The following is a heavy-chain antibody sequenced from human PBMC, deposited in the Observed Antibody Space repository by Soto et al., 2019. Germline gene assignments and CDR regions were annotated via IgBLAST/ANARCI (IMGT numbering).Heavy chain of an antibody. CDR3: ARDKYRQQLGANYSYGIDV. CDR2: IIPIFPTP. D-gene: IGHD2-2*02. V-gene: IGHV1-69*12. CDR1: GGTFGNSA. J-gene: IGHJ6*02. Sequence: QVQLVQSGAEVKKPGSSVTVSCKASGGTFGNSAISWVRQAPGQGLEWLGGIIPIFPTPDYAQKFQGRVTITADESTSTASMELTSLTSAATAVYYSARDKYRQQLGANYSYGIDVWCPGTTVTVSS.